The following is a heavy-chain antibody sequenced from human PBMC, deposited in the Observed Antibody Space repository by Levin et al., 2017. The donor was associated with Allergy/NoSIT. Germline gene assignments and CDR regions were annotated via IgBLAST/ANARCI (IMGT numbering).Heavy chain of an antibody. CDR1: GFTFSSYA. J-gene: IGHJ3*01. D-gene: IGHD3-22*01. V-gene: IGHV3-23*01. CDR2: MSGSGGST. Sequence: GGSLRLSCAASGFTFSSYAMSWVRQAPGKGLEWVSTMSGSGGSTYYAASVKGRFTISRDNSNNTLYLQMNSLRAEDTAVYYCAKAYYYDRYAFDVWGQGTMVTVSS. CDR3: AKAYYYDRYAFDV.